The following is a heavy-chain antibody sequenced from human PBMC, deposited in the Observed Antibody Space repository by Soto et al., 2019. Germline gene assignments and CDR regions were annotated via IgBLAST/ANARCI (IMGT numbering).Heavy chain of an antibody. J-gene: IGHJ4*02. CDR3: ARSFGWYAIDY. V-gene: IGHV4-4*02. Sequence: QVLLQESGPGLVQPSGTLSLSCAVSGGSISSNYFWGWVRQPPGKGLEWVGDISHSGSVNYKPSLKSRVTISIDKSKNQFSLKLNSVTAADTGVYYCARSFGWYAIDYWGQGTLVIVSS. D-gene: IGHD6-19*01. CDR2: ISHSGSV. CDR1: GGSISSNYF.